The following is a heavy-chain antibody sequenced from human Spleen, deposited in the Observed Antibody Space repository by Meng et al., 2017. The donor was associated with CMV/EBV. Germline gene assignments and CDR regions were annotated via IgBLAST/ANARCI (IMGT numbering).Heavy chain of an antibody. V-gene: IGHV1-2*02. CDR3: ARGSGFCSSTSCQSNWFDP. CDR1: FTGYY. D-gene: IGHD2-2*01. J-gene: IGHJ5*02. Sequence: FTGYYRHWVRQAPGQGREWMGWIYPNSGGTNYAQKFQGRVTMTRDTSISTTYMELSGLRSDDTAVYYCARGSGFCSSTSCQSNWFDPWGPGTLVTVSS. CDR2: IYPNSGGT.